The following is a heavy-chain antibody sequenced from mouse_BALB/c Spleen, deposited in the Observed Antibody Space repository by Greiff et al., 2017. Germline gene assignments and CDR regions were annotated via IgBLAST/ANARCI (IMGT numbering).Heavy chain of an antibody. CDR2: IWTGGGT. J-gene: IGHJ2*01. CDR1: GFSLTSYD. CDR3: VRDEYYFDY. Sequence: VQLKQSGPGLVAPSQSLSITCTVSGFSLTSYDISWIRQPPGKGLEWLGVIWTGGGTNYNSAFMSRLSISKDNSKSQVFLKMNSLQTDDTAIYYCVRDEYYFDYWGQGTTLTVSS. V-gene: IGHV2-9-2*01.